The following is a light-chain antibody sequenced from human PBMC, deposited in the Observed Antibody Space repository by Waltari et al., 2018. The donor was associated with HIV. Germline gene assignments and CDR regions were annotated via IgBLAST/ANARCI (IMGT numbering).Light chain of an antibody. V-gene: IGLV1-36*01. CDR1: SSNIGNNA. CDR2: YDD. CDR3: AAWDDSLHGYV. J-gene: IGLJ1*01. Sequence: QSVLTQPPSVSAAPRQRVTISCSGSSSNIGNNAVNWYQQLPGTAPKLLIYYDDLLPSGVSARFSGSKSGTSASLAISGLHSDDEADYYCAAWDDSLHGYVFGPGTKVTV.